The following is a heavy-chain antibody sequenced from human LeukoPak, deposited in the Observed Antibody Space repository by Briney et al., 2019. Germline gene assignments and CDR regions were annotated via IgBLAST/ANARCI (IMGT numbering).Heavy chain of an antibody. CDR3: AKDVRGYTYGYVDY. J-gene: IGHJ4*02. CDR2: ISGGGGST. Sequence: GGSLRLSCAASGFTFSNYAMGWVRQPPGKGLEWVSGISGGGGSTYHADSVKGRFTISRDNSKNTLYLQMSSLRAEDTAIYYCAKDVRGYTYGYVDYWGQGTLVT. V-gene: IGHV3-23*01. CDR1: GFTFSNYA. D-gene: IGHD5-18*01.